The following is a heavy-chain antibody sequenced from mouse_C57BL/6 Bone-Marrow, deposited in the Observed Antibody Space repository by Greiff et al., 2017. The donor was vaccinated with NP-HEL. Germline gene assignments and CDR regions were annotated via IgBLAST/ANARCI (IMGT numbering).Heavy chain of an antibody. V-gene: IGHV1-15*01. CDR1: GYTFTDYE. J-gene: IGHJ4*01. Sequence: VQLQQSGAELVRPGASVTLSCKASGYTFTDYEMHWVKQTPVHGLEWIGAIDPETGGTAYNQKFKGKAILTADKSSSTAYMELRSLTSEDSAVYYCTRSGYDYAYYYAMDYWGQGTSVTVSS. CDR3: TRSGYDYAYYYAMDY. D-gene: IGHD2-4*01. CDR2: IDPETGGT.